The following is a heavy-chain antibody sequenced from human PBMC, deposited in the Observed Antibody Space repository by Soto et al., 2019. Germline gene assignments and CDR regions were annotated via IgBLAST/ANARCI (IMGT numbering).Heavy chain of an antibody. D-gene: IGHD6-6*01. CDR3: ARDRGPTGQLPDY. CDR1: GYTFTSYG. V-gene: IGHV1-18*01. CDR2: ISAYNGNT. J-gene: IGHJ4*02. Sequence: QVQLVQSGAEVKKPGASVKVSCKASGYTFTSYGISWVRQAPGQGLEWMGWISAYNGNTNYAQKLQGRVTMTPDTSTSTADRALRSLRSDDPAVYYCARDRGPTGQLPDYWGQGTLVTVSS.